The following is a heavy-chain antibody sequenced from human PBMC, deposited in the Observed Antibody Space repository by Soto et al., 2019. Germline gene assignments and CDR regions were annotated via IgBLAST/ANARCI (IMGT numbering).Heavy chain of an antibody. Sequence: SETLSLTCFVSGGSISSGAYYTWIRQPPGKGLEWIGNIFYSGNTHYNPSLESRIIISLDTSKNHFSLTMSYVTGADTAIYFCARELSGYSYGPGDMYWGPGLIVTV. CDR2: IFYSGNT. J-gene: IGHJ4*02. D-gene: IGHD5-18*01. CDR1: GGSISSGAYY. V-gene: IGHV4-30-4*01. CDR3: ARELSGYSYGPGDMY.